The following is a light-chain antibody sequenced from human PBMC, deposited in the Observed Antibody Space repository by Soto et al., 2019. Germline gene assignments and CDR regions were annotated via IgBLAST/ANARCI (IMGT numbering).Light chain of an antibody. CDR3: QQYNSYPYT. CDR1: QSISSW. V-gene: IGKV1-5*01. J-gene: IGKJ2*01. CDR2: DAS. Sequence: DIQMTQSPSTLSASVGDRVTITCRASQSISSWLAWYQQKPGKAPKLLIYDASILGGGVPSRFSGSGSGTEFTITISSLQPNDFASYYYQQYNSYPYTFGQGTKLEIK.